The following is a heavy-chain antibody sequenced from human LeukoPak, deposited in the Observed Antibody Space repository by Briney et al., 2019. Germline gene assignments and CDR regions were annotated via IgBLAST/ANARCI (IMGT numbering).Heavy chain of an antibody. D-gene: IGHD2-2*01. V-gene: IGHV3-74*01. Sequence: PGGSLRLSCAASGFTFSSYSMHWVRQAPGKGLVWVARINSDGSSTSYADSVKGRFTISRDNAKNTLSLQMNSLRAEDTAVYYCARVDCSSTSCAFEFDPWGQGTLVTVSS. J-gene: IGHJ5*02. CDR1: GFTFSSYS. CDR3: ARVDCSSTSCAFEFDP. CDR2: INSDGSST.